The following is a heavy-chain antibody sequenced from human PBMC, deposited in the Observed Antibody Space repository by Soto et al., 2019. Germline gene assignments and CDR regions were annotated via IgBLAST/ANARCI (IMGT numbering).Heavy chain of an antibody. D-gene: IGHD6-19*01. CDR1: GGSISSSIYY. J-gene: IGHJ6*02. Sequence: PSETLSLTCTVSGGSISSSIYYWGWIRHPPGKGLEWIGSIYYSGSTYYNPSLKSRVTISVDTSKNQFSLKLSSVTAADTAVYYCASLGAAGIIKNYYYYYGMDVWGQGTTVTVSS. CDR2: IYYSGST. CDR3: ASLGAAGIIKNYYYYYGMDV. V-gene: IGHV4-39*01.